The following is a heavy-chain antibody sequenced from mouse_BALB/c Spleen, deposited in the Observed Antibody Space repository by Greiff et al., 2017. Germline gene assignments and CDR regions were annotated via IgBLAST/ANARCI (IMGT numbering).Heavy chain of an antibody. CDR3: ARRGNYGYDGSHFDY. J-gene: IGHJ2*01. CDR2: INPDSSTI. CDR1: GFDFSRYW. D-gene: IGHD2-2*01. Sequence: DVMLVESGGGLVQPGGSLKLSCAASGFDFSRYWMSWVRQAPGKGLEWIGEINPDSSTINYTPSLKDKFIISRDNAKNTLYLQMSKVRSEDTALYYCARRGNYGYDGSHFDYWGQGTTLTVSS. V-gene: IGHV4-1*02.